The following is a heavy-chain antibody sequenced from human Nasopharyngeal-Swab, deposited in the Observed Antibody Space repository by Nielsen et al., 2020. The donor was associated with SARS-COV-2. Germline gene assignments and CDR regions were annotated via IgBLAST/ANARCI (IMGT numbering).Heavy chain of an antibody. CDR2: ISYSGST. D-gene: IGHD6-13*01. CDR3: ARGRFSSSWYCFAP. CDR1: GDSIDSGSYY. Sequence: SETLSLTCTVSGDSIDSGSYYWTWIRQSPGKGLEWIGYISYSGSTNYNPSLKSRVTMSIDTSKNQFSLNLSSVTAADTAVYYCARGRFSSSWYCFAPWGQGTLVTVSS. J-gene: IGHJ5*02. V-gene: IGHV4-61*01.